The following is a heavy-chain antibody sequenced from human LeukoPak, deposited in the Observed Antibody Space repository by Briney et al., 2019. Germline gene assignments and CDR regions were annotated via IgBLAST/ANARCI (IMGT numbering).Heavy chain of an antibody. J-gene: IGHJ4*02. Sequence: TGGSLRLSCAASGFTFSSYAMSWVRQAAGKGMEWVSAISGSGGSTYYADSVKGRFTISRDNSNNTLYLQINSLIAQDTAVYYCAKVGSSIYFCHYWGQGTLVTVSS. CDR3: AKVGSSIYFCHY. D-gene: IGHD2-2*01. V-gene: IGHV3-23*01. CDR1: GFTFSSYA. CDR2: ISGSGGST.